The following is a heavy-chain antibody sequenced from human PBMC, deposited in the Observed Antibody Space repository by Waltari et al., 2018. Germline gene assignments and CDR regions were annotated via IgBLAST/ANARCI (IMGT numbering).Heavy chain of an antibody. D-gene: IGHD2-21*01. V-gene: IGHV4-59*01. J-gene: IGHJ2*01. CDR3: ARMRGGEPYWYFDL. CDR2: IYYSGRT. Sequence: QVQLQESGPGLVKPSETLSLTCTVSGGSISSYYWRWIRQPPGKGLEWIGYIYYSGRTNYNPSLKSRVTISVDTSKNQFSLKLSSVTAADTAVYYCARMRGGEPYWYFDLWGRGTLVTVSS. CDR1: GGSISSYY.